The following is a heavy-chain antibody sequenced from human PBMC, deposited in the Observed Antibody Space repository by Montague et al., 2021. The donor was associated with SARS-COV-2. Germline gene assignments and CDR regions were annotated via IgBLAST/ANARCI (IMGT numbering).Heavy chain of an antibody. CDR1: GDSVSSKSVA. CDR3: ASSGITLTGLDAFDT. J-gene: IGHJ3*02. V-gene: IGHV6-1*01. CDR2: TYYRSKWDS. D-gene: IGHD6-19*01. Sequence: AISGDSVSSKSVAWNWIRQSPSRGLEWLGRTYYRSKWDSDYAESVKRRLVITPDTSKNQVSLQLNSVIPEDTAVYFCASSGITLTGLDAFDTWGQGTMVTVSS.